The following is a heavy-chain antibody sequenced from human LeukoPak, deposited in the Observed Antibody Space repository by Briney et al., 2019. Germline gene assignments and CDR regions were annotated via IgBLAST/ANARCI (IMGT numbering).Heavy chain of an antibody. J-gene: IGHJ4*02. CDR1: GGSISSSSYY. V-gene: IGHV4-39*07. D-gene: IGHD6-13*01. Sequence: SETLSLTCTVSGGSISSSSYYWGWIRQPPGKGLEWIGSTYYSGSTYYNPSLKSRVTISVDTSKNQFSLKLSSVTAADTAVYYCASSSSWTYSVDYWGQGTLVTVSS. CDR3: ASSSSWTYSVDY. CDR2: TYYSGST.